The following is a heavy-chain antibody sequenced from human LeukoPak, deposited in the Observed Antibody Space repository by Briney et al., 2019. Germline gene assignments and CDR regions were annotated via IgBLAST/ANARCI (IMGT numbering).Heavy chain of an antibody. J-gene: IGHJ3*02. CDR1: GYTLTELS. Sequence: ASVKVSCKVSGYTLTELSMHWVRQAPGKGLERMGGFDPEDGETIYAQKFQGRVTMTEDTSTDTAYMKLSSLRSEDTAVYYCATAPGVVVPAAIDDAFDIWGQGTMVTVSS. V-gene: IGHV1-24*01. D-gene: IGHD2-2*01. CDR3: ATAPGVVVPAAIDDAFDI. CDR2: FDPEDGET.